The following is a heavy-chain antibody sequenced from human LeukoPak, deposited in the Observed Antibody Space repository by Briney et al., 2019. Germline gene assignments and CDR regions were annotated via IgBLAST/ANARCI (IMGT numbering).Heavy chain of an antibody. CDR2: IWYDGSNK. V-gene: IGHV3-33*01. D-gene: IGHD6-19*01. J-gene: IGHJ4*02. CDR3: ARGSGWYVDY. Sequence: GGSLRLSCAASGFTFSSYGMHWVRQAPGKGLEWVAVIWYDGSNKYYADSVKGRFTISRDNSKNTLYLQTNSLRAEDTAVYYCARGSGWYVDYWGQGTLVTVSS. CDR1: GFTFSSYG.